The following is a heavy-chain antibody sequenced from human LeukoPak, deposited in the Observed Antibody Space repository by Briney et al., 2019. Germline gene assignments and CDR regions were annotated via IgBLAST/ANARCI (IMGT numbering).Heavy chain of an antibody. Sequence: SETLSLTCTVSGGSISRNNDYWAWISQPPGKGLEWIGSMQYSGSTHYNPSLKSRVTISVDTSKKQFSLKVSSVTAADTAVYYCARQAEYIYEPGWFDPWGQGTLVTVSS. CDR3: ARQAEYIYEPGWFDP. CDR1: GGSISRNNDY. CDR2: MQYSGST. V-gene: IGHV4-39*01. J-gene: IGHJ5*02. D-gene: IGHD5-18*01.